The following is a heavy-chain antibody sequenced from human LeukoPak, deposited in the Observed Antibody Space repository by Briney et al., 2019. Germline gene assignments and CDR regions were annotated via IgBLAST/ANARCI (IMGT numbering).Heavy chain of an antibody. CDR1: GFTFSSYW. Sequence: PGGSLRLSCAASGFTFSSYWMNWARQAPGKGLEWVASINHNGNVNYYVDSVKGRFTISRDNAKNSLYLQMSNLRAEDTAVYYCARERWLQLDAFDIWGQGTMVTVSS. CDR2: INHNGNVN. CDR3: ARERWLQLDAFDI. D-gene: IGHD5-24*01. J-gene: IGHJ3*02. V-gene: IGHV3-7*01.